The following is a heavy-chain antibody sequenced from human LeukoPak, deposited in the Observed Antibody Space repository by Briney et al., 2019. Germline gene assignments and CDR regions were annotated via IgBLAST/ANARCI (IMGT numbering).Heavy chain of an antibody. CDR3: ASSTSFYYASLSFDY. V-gene: IGHV4-30-4*01. CDR2: IYYSGST. D-gene: IGHD3-22*01. Sequence: SETLSLTCTVSGGSISSGDYYWSWIRQPPGKGLEWIGYIYYSGSTYYNPSLKSRVTISVDTSKNQFSLKLSSVTAADTAVYYCASSTSFYYASLSFDYWGQGTLVTVPS. CDR1: GGSISSGDYY. J-gene: IGHJ4*02.